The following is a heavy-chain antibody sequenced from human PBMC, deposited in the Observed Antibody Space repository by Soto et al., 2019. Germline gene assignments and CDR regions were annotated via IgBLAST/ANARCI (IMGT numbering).Heavy chain of an antibody. CDR2: IYYSGST. CDR1: VASISSGGYY. J-gene: IGHJ5*02. V-gene: IGHV4-31*03. CDR3: ARESKYDTSGYPPWFAP. Sequence: QVQLQESGPGLVKPSQTLSLTCTVSVASISSGGYYWSWIRQHPGEGLEWIGYIYYSGSTSYNPSLKSRVPISVDTSKNQFSLKLSSVTDADTAVYYCARESKYDTSGYPPWFAPWGQGTLVTVSS. D-gene: IGHD3-22*01.